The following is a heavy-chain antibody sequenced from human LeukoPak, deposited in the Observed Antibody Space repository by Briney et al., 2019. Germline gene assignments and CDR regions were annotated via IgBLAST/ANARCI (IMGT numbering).Heavy chain of an antibody. CDR3: SRSRPKFKDFDY. CDR1: GFIFNNAW. CDR2: IKSKTDGGTT. J-gene: IGHJ4*02. V-gene: IGHV3-15*01. Sequence: GGSLRLSCAASGFIFNNAWMSWVRQAPGKGLEWVGRIKSKTDGGTTDYAAPVKGRFTISRDDPKNTLYLQMNSLRAEDTTLYYCSRSRPKFKDFDYWGQGTLVTVSS.